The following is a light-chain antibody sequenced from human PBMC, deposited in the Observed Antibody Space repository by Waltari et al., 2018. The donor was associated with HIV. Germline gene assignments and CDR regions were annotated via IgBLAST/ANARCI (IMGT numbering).Light chain of an antibody. Sequence: QSVLTQPPSVSGSPGQSVTISCPGRRSNIGAGSDVHWYHQLPGTAPKPLIYGNSNRPSGVPDRFSGSKSGTSASLAITGLQAEDEADYYCQSYDSSLSAYVFGTGTKVTVL. CDR3: QSYDSSLSAYV. J-gene: IGLJ1*01. V-gene: IGLV1-40*01. CDR2: GNS. CDR1: RSNIGAGSD.